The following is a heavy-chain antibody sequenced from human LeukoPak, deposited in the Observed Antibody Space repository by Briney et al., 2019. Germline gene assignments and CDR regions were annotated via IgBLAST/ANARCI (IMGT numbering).Heavy chain of an antibody. CDR2: INSDGSTT. CDR1: GLTFSSFW. CDR3: ARGDYSASRIDY. V-gene: IGHV3-74*01. D-gene: IGHD4/OR15-4a*01. Sequence: PGGSLRLSCAASGLTFSSFWMHWVRRAPGKGLEWVSRINSDGSTTTYADPVKGRLTISRDNAKNTLYLQMNSLRAEDTAVYYCARGDYSASRIDYWGQGALVTISS. J-gene: IGHJ4*02.